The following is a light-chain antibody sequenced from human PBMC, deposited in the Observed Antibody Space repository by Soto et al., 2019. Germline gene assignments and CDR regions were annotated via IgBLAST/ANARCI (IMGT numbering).Light chain of an antibody. CDR2: ECN. CDR1: SSDVGSYNL. Sequence: QSALTQPASVSGSPGQSITISCTGTSSDVGSYNLVSWYQQHPGKAPKFMIFECNKRPSGLSNRFSGSKSGNTASLTISGLQAEDEADYYCCSYAGSFTYVFGTGTKVTVL. J-gene: IGLJ1*01. CDR3: CSYAGSFTYV. V-gene: IGLV2-23*01.